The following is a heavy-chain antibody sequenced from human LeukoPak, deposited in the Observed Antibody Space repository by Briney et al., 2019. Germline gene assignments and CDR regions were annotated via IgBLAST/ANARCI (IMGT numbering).Heavy chain of an antibody. CDR2: INHSGST. CDR3: ARGQGKEQLVQPFDY. V-gene: IGHV4-34*01. D-gene: IGHD6-6*01. CDR1: GGSFSGYY. Sequence: PSETLSLTCAVYGGSFSGYYWSWIRQPPGKGLEWIGEINHSGSTNYNPSLKSRVTISVDTSKNQFSLKLSSVTAADTAVYYCARGQGKEQLVQPFDYWGQGTLVTVSS. J-gene: IGHJ4*02.